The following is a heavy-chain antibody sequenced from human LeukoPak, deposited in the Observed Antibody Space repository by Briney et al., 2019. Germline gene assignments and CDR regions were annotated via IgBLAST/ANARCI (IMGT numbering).Heavy chain of an antibody. CDR1: GFTFSSYS. Sequence: PGGSLRLSCAASGFTFSSYSMNWVRQAPGKGLEWVSSISSSSSYIYYADSVKGRFTISRDNAKNSLYLQMNSLRAEDTAVYYCARDTYGSVSPFDYWGQGTLVTVSS. V-gene: IGHV3-21*01. CDR2: ISSSSSYI. J-gene: IGHJ4*02. D-gene: IGHD3-10*01. CDR3: ARDTYGSVSPFDY.